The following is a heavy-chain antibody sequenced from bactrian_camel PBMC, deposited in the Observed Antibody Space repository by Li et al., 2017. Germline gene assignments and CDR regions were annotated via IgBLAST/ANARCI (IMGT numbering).Heavy chain of an antibody. Sequence: VQLVESGGGSVQAGGSLRLSCLYNHRGNCMGWFRQAPGKERERVASVRSDGSTTYADSVKGRFTISKDNAMNTLYLQMNSLKPEDTAMYYCAAGCTTCGGAYWYRGYRGQGTQVTVS. J-gene: IGHJ6*01. D-gene: IGHD5*01. V-gene: IGHV3S53*01. CDR3: AAGCTTCGGAYWYRGY. CDR1: NHRGNC. CDR2: VRSDGST.